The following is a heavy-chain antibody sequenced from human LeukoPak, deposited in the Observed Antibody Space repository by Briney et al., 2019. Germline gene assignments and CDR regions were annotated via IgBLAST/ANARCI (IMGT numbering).Heavy chain of an antibody. CDR2: IKEDGSTK. D-gene: IGHD1-26*01. J-gene: IGHJ4*02. V-gene: IGHV3-7*01. Sequence: GGSLRLSCAASGFTFSNSWMTWVRQAPGKGLEWVADIKEDGSTKLYVDSVKGRFTISRDNAKNSLYLQMDSLRVEDTAVYYCARVSYGLGYYFDYWGQGTLVTVSS. CDR3: ARVSYGLGYYFDY. CDR1: GFTFSNSW.